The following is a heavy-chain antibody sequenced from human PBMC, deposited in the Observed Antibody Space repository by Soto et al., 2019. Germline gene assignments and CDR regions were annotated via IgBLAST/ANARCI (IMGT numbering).Heavy chain of an antibody. CDR2: ISGSGGST. J-gene: IGHJ4*02. CDR3: AKTSLDIVLMVYATYYFDY. Sequence: EVQLLESGGGLVQPGGSLRLSCAASGFTFSSYAMSWVRQAPGKGLEWVSAISGSGGSTYYADSVKGRFTISRDNSKNTLYLQMNSLRAEDTAVYYCAKTSLDIVLMVYATYYFDYWGQGTLVTVSS. D-gene: IGHD2-8*01. CDR1: GFTFSSYA. V-gene: IGHV3-23*01.